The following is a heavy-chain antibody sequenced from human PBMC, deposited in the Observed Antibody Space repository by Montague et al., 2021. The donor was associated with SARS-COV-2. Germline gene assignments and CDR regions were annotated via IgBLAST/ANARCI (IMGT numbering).Heavy chain of an antibody. CDR1: GGSMSDHY. Sequence: SETLSLTCTGSGGSMSDHYWAWIRQPPGKGLEWLAYIYYSGGINSNASLKSRVSMSVDTSKNQFFLKLTSVTAADTAVYYCAGAVSVRGAVNWFDAWGQGTLVTVSS. D-gene: IGHD3-10*01. CDR2: IYYSGGI. V-gene: IGHV4-59*11. CDR3: AGAVSVRGAVNWFDA. J-gene: IGHJ5*02.